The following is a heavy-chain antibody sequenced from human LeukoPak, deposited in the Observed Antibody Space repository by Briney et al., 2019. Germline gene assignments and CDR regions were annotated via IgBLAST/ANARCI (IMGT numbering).Heavy chain of an antibody. CDR3: ARSIRAYYYDSSGNFPEDYYYGMDV. Sequence: GASVKVSCKASGYTFTSYCMRWVRQAPGQGLEWMGIINPSGGSTTYAQKFQGRVTMTRDTSTSTVYMELSSLRSEDTAVYYCARSIRAYYYDSSGNFPEDYYYGMDVWGQGTTVTVSS. J-gene: IGHJ6*02. CDR1: GYTFTSYC. D-gene: IGHD3-22*01. V-gene: IGHV1-46*01. CDR2: INPSGGST.